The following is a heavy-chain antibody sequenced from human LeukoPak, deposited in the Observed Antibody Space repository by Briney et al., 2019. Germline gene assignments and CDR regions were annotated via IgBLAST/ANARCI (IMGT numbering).Heavy chain of an antibody. J-gene: IGHJ4*02. CDR3: ARDRSGSYLDY. CDR2: IYYSGST. V-gene: IGHV4-30-4*08. D-gene: IGHD1-26*01. CDR1: GGSISSGDYY. Sequence: SETLPLTCTVSGGSISSGDYYWSWIRQPPGKGLEWIGYIYYSGSTYYNPSLKSRVTIPVDTSKNQFSLKLSSVTAADTAVYYCARDRSGSYLDYWGQGTLVTVSS.